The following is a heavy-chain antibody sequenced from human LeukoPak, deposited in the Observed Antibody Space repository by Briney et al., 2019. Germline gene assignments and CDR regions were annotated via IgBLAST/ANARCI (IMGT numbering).Heavy chain of an antibody. CDR2: ISGSSTYI. J-gene: IGHJ4*02. CDR1: GFTFSTYI. D-gene: IGHD2-2*01. Sequence: GGSLRLSCAASGFTFSTYIMNWVRQAPGKGLEWVSSISGSSTYIDYADSVKGRLTISRDNAENSLYLQMNSLRVEDTAVYYCARDASSWYTDYWGQGTLVTVSS. V-gene: IGHV3-21*01. CDR3: ARDASSWYTDY.